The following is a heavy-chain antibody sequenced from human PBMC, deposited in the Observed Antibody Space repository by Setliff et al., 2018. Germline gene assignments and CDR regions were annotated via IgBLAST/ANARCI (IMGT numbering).Heavy chain of an antibody. CDR2: INKDGSER. V-gene: IGHV3-7*03. Sequence: GGSLRLSCVASGLIFSNYWMSWVRQAPGKGLEWVTNINKDGSERNYVDSVKGRFTISRDSAKNSVYLQMNSLRADDTAVYYCVPQGPGYGNGWWTNWFDPWGQGTLVTVSS. J-gene: IGHJ5*02. D-gene: IGHD6-19*01. CDR3: VPQGPGYGNGWWTNWFDP. CDR1: GLIFSNYW.